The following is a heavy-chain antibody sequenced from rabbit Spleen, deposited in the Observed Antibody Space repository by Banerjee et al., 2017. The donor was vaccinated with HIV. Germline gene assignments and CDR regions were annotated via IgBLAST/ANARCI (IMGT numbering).Heavy chain of an antibody. CDR2: IYSAIHYT. D-gene: IGHD7-1*01. CDR1: GFSFSSGYD. Sequence: QEQLVESGGGLVQPEGSLTLTCTASGFSFSSGYDMCWVRQAPGKGLEWIGYIYSAIHYTYYASWAKGRFTISKTSSTTVTLQMTSLTVADTATYFCARGPPYAGYTTYGYVYFNLWGQGTLVTVS. J-gene: IGHJ4*01. V-gene: IGHV1S45*01. CDR3: ARGPPYAGYTTYGYVYFNL.